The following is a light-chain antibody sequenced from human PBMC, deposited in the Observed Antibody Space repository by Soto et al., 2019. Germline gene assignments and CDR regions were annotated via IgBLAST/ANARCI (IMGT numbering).Light chain of an antibody. CDR3: QQYGSSVLT. CDR2: GAS. CDR1: QSVSTNS. V-gene: IGKV3-20*01. Sequence: EIVLTQSPDTLSLSPGERATLSCRASQSVSTNSLARYQQKRGQAPRPLIYGASSRATGTPDRFSGSGSGTDFTLIISRLEPEDFAVYYCQQYGSSVLTFGGGTKVEIK. J-gene: IGKJ4*01.